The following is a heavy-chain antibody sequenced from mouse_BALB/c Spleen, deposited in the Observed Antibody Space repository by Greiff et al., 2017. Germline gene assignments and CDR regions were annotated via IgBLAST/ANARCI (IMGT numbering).Heavy chain of an antibody. V-gene: IGHV5-6-5*01. D-gene: IGHD1-1*01. CDR2: ISSGGST. J-gene: IGHJ4*01. Sequence: EVMLVESGGGLVKPGGSLKLSCAASGFTFSSYAMSWVRQTPEKRLEWVASISSGGSTYYPDSVKGRFTISRDNARNILYLQMSSLRSEDTAMYYCARGDYYYGRNAMDYWGQGTSVTVSS. CDR3: ARGDYYYGRNAMDY. CDR1: GFTFSSYA.